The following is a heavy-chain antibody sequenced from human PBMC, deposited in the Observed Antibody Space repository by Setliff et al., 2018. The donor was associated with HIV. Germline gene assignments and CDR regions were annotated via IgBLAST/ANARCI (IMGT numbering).Heavy chain of an antibody. CDR1: GGSISGSSYY. D-gene: IGHD4-17*01. CDR2: IFHAGST. V-gene: IGHV4-39*07. CDR3: ARNDDYGGKSHDC. Sequence: SETLSLTCTVSGGSISGSSYYWGWIRQSPEKGLEWIGSIFHAGSTYYNPSLKSRVTISVDTYKSQFSLKLTSVTAADTAVYYCARNDDYGGKSHDCWGQGTLVTVSS. J-gene: IGHJ4*02.